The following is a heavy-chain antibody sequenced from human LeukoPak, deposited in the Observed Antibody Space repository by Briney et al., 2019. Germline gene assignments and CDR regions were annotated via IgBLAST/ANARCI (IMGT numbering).Heavy chain of an antibody. Sequence: SGGSLRLSCAASGFTFSSYGMHWVRQAPGKGLEWVAFIRYDGSNKYYADSVKGRFTISRDNSKNTLYLQMNSLRAEDTAVSYCANTKWGYFDYWGQGTLVTVSS. CDR1: GFTFSSYG. CDR2: IRYDGSNK. V-gene: IGHV3-30*02. D-gene: IGHD7-27*01. J-gene: IGHJ4*02. CDR3: ANTKWGYFDY.